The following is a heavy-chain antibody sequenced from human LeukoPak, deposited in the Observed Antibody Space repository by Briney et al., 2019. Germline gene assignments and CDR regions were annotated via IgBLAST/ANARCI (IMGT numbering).Heavy chain of an antibody. CDR3: ARGDYIYFDD. V-gene: IGHV4-31*03. CDR2: IYYSGST. Sequence: SETLSLTCTVSGGSISSGGYYWSWIRQLPGKGLEWIGYIYYSGSTYYNPSLKSRVIISVDTSKKQFSLMLSSVTAADTAVYYCARGDYIYFDDWGQGTLLTVSS. J-gene: IGHJ4*02. CDR1: GGSISSGGYY. D-gene: IGHD4-11*01.